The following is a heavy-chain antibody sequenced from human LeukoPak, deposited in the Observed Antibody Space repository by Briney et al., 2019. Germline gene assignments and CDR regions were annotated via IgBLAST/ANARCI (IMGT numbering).Heavy chain of an antibody. CDR2: IYTSGST. J-gene: IGHJ3*02. CDR3: ARAFRYSGYDLAFDI. CDR1: GGSISSYY. D-gene: IGHD5-12*01. V-gene: IGHV4-4*07. Sequence: PSETLSLTCTVSGGSISSYYWSWIRQPAGKGLEWIGRIYTSGSTNYNPSLKSRVTMSVDTSKNQFSLKLSSATAADTAVYYCARAFRYSGYDLAFDIWGQGTMVTVSS.